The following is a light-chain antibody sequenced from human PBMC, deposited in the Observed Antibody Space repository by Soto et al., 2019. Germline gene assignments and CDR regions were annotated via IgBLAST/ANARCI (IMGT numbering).Light chain of an antibody. CDR2: DVS. Sequence: QSVLTKPASVSGSPGQSITISCTGTSSDVGGYNYVSWYQQHPGKAPKLMIYDVSNRPSGVSNRFSGSKSGNTASLTISGLQAEDEADYYCSSYTSSSTLYVFGTGTKV. CDR3: SSYTSSSTLYV. CDR1: SSDVGGYNY. J-gene: IGLJ1*01. V-gene: IGLV2-14*01.